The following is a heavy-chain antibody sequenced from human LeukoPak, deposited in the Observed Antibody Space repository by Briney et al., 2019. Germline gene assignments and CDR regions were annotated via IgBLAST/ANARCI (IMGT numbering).Heavy chain of an antibody. CDR1: GFTFSNYE. J-gene: IGHJ3*02. CDR2: IGGSGGRT. D-gene: IGHD3-22*01. CDR3: ARVALYYDSSGPRSFDI. V-gene: IGHV3-23*01. Sequence: GGSLRLSCAASGFTFSNYEMSWVRQAAGKGLEWVSVIGGSGGRTYYADSVKGRFTISRDNSKNTLHLQMNSLRAEDTAVYYCARVALYYDSSGPRSFDIWGQGTMVTVSS.